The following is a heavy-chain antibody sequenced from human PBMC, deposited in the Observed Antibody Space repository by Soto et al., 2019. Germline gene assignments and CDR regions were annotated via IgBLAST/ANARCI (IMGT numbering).Heavy chain of an antibody. CDR1: AFTFSNYA. V-gene: IGHV3-64*01. Sequence: GGSLRLSCAASAFTFSNYAMHWVRQAPGKGLEYVSAISSNGGSTYYANSVKGRFTISRDNAKNSLYLQMNSLRAEDTAVYYCARDGSGSYYIFDYWGQGTLVTVSS. J-gene: IGHJ4*02. D-gene: IGHD3-10*01. CDR2: ISSNGGST. CDR3: ARDGSGSYYIFDY.